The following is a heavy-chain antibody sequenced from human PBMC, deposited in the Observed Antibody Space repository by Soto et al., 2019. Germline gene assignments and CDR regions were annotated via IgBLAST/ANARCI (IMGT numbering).Heavy chain of an antibody. CDR2: INPNSGGT. CDR1: GYTFTGYY. V-gene: IGHV1-2*04. CDR3: ARVSAVRPSAFDI. Sequence: ASVKVSCKASGYTFTGYYMHWVRQAPGQGLEWMGWINPNSGGTNYAQKFQGWVAMTRDTSISTAYMELSRLRSDDTAVYYCARVSAVRPSAFDIWGQGTMVTVSS. J-gene: IGHJ3*02. D-gene: IGHD4-17*01.